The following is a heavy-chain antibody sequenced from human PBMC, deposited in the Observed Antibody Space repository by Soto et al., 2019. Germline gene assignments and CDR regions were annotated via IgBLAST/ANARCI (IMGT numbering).Heavy chain of an antibody. CDR1: GFTFSNYW. D-gene: IGHD1-26*01. V-gene: IGHV3-7*04. J-gene: IGHJ4*02. Sequence: EVQLVESGGGLVQPGGSLRLSCAASGFTFSNYWMSWVRQAPGKGLEWVANIKEDGSQKYYVDSVKGRSTVSRDNAKNSLYRQVNSLRGEDTAVYYCARYSGSYAILDWGQGTLVTVST. CDR3: ARYSGSYAILD. CDR2: IKEDGSQK.